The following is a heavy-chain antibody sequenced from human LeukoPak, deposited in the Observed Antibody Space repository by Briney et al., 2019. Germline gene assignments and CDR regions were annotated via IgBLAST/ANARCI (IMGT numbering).Heavy chain of an antibody. CDR2: IYPGDSDT. CDR3: ARLPITTAFRAFDI. J-gene: IGHJ3*02. V-gene: IGHV5-51*01. Sequence: GESLKISCKGSGYSFTNYWIGWVRQMPGKGLEWMGIIYPGDSDTRYSPSFQGQVIISIDKSISTAYLQWSSLKASDTAMYYCARLPITTAFRAFDIWGQGTMVTVSS. D-gene: IGHD5-24*01. CDR1: GYSFTNYW.